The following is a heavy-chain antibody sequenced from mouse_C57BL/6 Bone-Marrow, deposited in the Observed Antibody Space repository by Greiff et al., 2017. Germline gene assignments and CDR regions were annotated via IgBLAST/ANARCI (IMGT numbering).Heavy chain of an antibody. D-gene: IGHD2-4*01. V-gene: IGHV1-55*01. CDR2: IYPGSGST. CDR3: ARKLIY. J-gene: IGHJ2*01. Sequence: QVHVKQPGAGLVKPGASVKMSCKASGYTFTSYWITWVKQRPGQGLEWIGDIYPGSGSTNYNEKFKSKATLTVDTSSSTAYMQLSSLASEDAAVYYCARKLIYWGQGTTLTVSS. CDR1: GYTFTSYW.